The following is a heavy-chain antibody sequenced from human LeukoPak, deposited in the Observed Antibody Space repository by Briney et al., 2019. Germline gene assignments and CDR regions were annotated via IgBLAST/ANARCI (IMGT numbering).Heavy chain of an antibody. CDR1: GGSISSYY. D-gene: IGHD3-10*01. V-gene: IGHV4-59*01. Sequence: SETLSLTCTVSGGSISSYYWSWIRQPPGKGLEWIGYIYYSGSTNYKPSLKSRVTISVDTSKNQFSLKLSSVTAVDTAVYYCARGGYYGSGSDFRFDPWGQGTLVTVSS. J-gene: IGHJ5*02. CDR2: IYYSGST. CDR3: ARGGYYGSGSDFRFDP.